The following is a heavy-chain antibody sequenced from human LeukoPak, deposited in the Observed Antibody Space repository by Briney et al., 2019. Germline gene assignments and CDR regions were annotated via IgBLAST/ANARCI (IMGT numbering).Heavy chain of an antibody. CDR3: ARDAGGGYCSGGSCYYSFDY. Sequence: PSETLSLTCTVSGGSISSYYWSWIRQPPGKGLEWIGYIYYSGSTNYNPSLKSRVTISVDTSKNQFSLKLSSVTAADTAVYYCARDAGGGYCSGGSCYYSFDYWGQGTLVTVSS. CDR2: IYYSGST. CDR1: GGSISSYY. D-gene: IGHD2-15*01. J-gene: IGHJ4*02. V-gene: IGHV4-59*01.